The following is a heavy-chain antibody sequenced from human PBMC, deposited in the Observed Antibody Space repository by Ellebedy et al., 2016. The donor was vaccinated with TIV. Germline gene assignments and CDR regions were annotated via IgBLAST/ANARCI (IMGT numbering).Heavy chain of an antibody. CDR2: INHSGST. CDR1: GGSFSGYY. V-gene: IGHV4-34*01. J-gene: IGHJ5*02. Sequence: MPSETLSLTCAVYGGSFSGYYWSWIRQPPGKGLEWIGEINHSGSTNYNPSLKSRVTISVDTSTNQVPLKLSSVTAADTAVYYCAREVMERHPAWGQGTLVTVSS. D-gene: IGHD1-1*01. CDR3: AREVMERHPA.